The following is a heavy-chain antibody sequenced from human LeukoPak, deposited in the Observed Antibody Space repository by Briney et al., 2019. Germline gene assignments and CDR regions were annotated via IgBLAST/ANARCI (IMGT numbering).Heavy chain of an antibody. CDR3: ATNVRGYGSGSYGDY. Sequence: GRSLRLSCAASGFTFSSYAMHWVRQAPGKGLEWVAVISYDGSNKYYADSVKGRITISRDNSKNTLYLQMNSLRAEDTAVYYCATNVRGYGSGSYGDYWGQGTLVTVSS. CDR2: ISYDGSNK. J-gene: IGHJ4*02. CDR1: GFTFSSYA. V-gene: IGHV3-30-3*01. D-gene: IGHD3-10*01.